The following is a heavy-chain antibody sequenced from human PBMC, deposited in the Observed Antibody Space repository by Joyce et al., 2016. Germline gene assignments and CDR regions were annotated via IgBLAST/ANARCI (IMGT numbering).Heavy chain of an antibody. Sequence: EVQLLQSGAEVKRPGTTVRMSCKVSGYTFTDHYMHWVRQAPGKGLEWMGILDPEDGETLYAENFQGRVTIIADTSTDAAYMELSGLRFDDTAVYYCATVGWERKLDYWGQGTLVTVSS. J-gene: IGHJ4*02. CDR3: ATVGWERKLDY. CDR2: LDPEDGET. V-gene: IGHV1-69-2*01. D-gene: IGHD1-26*01. CDR1: GYTFTDHY.